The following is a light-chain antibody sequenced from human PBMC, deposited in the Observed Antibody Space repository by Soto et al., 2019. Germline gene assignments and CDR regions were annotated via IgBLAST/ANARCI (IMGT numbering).Light chain of an antibody. CDR1: QDIRSD. V-gene: IGKV1-6*01. J-gene: IGKJ4*01. CDR3: LQDYNYPLI. Sequence: AIPMTQFPSSLSASVGDRVTITCRASQDIRSDLGWYQQRPGKAPKLLIYAASSLQSGVPSRFSGSGSGTDFTLTISSLQPEDFATYYCLQDYNYPLIFGGGTKVEIK. CDR2: AAS.